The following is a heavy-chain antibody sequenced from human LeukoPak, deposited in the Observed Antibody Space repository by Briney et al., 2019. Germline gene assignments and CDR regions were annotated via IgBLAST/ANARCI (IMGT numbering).Heavy chain of an antibody. V-gene: IGHV3-21*01. J-gene: IGHJ4*02. CDR1: GFTFSNAW. CDR2: ISSSSSYI. CDR3: ARDRTTVTTFDY. Sequence: KPGGSLRLSCAASGFTFSNAWMTWVRQAPGKGLEWVSSISSSSSYIYYADSVKGRFTISRDNAKNSLYLQMNTLRAEDTAVYYCARDRTTVTTFDYWGQGTLVTVSS. D-gene: IGHD4-17*01.